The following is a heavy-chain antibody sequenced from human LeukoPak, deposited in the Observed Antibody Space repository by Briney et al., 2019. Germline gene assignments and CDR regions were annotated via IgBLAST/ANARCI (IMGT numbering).Heavy chain of an antibody. Sequence: GGSLRLSCAASGFTFSSYAMSWVRQAPGKGLEWVSAISGSGGSTYYADSVKGRFTISRDNSKNTLYLQMNSLRAEDTAVYYCAKEGVATMRAPYYYYYYMDVWGKGTTVTVSS. CDR3: AKEGVATMRAPYYYYYYMDV. J-gene: IGHJ6*03. CDR1: GFTFSSYA. D-gene: IGHD5-12*01. CDR2: ISGSGGST. V-gene: IGHV3-23*01.